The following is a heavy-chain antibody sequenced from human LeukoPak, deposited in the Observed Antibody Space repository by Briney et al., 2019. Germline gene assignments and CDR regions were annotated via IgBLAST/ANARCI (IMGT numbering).Heavy chain of an antibody. Sequence: ASVKVSCKASGYTFTGYYMHWVRQAPGQGLEWMGWINPNSGGTNYAQKFQGRVAMTRDTSISTAYMELSRLRSDDTAVHYCASRRSCTNGVCYPFDYWGQGTLVTVSS. CDR1: GYTFTGYY. D-gene: IGHD2-8*01. CDR3: ASRRSCTNGVCYPFDY. V-gene: IGHV1-2*02. CDR2: INPNSGGT. J-gene: IGHJ4*02.